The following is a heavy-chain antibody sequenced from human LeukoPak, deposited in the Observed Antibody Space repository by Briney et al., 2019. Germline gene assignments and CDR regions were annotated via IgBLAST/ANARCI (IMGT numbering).Heavy chain of an antibody. J-gene: IGHJ4*02. D-gene: IGHD2-8*02. CDR2: IRTTDIYE. Sequence: GGSLRLSCAASGFTFSTYTMSWVRQAAGQVLEWVYSIRTTDIYEYYGGSVRGRYTISRHNAKGSLYLQMNSLRPDDSAVYYCARSRFCTATSCTTPGDYWGSGTLVTVSS. V-gene: IGHV3-21*01. CDR1: GFTFSTYT. CDR3: ARSRFCTATSCTTPGDY.